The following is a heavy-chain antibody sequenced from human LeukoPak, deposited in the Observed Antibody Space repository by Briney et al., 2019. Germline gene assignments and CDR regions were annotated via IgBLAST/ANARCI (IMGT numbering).Heavy chain of an antibody. CDR3: ESGGRFPSAMTVE. D-gene: IGHD2-2*01. J-gene: IGHJ4*02. V-gene: IGHV3-7*05. CDR1: GFTFNNYW. Sequence: GGSLRLSCAASGFTFNNYWMSWVRQAPGKGLEWVANIKQDGSEKYYVDSVKGRFTISRDNAKNSLYLQMNSLRAEDTAAYYCESGGRFPSAMTVEWGQGALVTVSS. CDR2: IKQDGSEK.